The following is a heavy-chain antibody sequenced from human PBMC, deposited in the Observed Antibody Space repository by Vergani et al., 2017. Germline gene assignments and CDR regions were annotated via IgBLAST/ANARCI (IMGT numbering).Heavy chain of an antibody. D-gene: IGHD3-10*01. Sequence: QVQLVQSGAEVKKPASSVKVSCKASGGTFSSYAISWVRQAPGQGLEWMGGIIPIFGTANYAQKFQGRVTITADESTSTAYMELSSLRYEETAVYYCARGGRIAMVRGVNPDYYYGMDVWGQ. V-gene: IGHV1-69*12. J-gene: IGHJ6*02. CDR3: ARGGRIAMVRGVNPDYYYGMDV. CDR1: GGTFSSYA. CDR2: IIPIFGTA.